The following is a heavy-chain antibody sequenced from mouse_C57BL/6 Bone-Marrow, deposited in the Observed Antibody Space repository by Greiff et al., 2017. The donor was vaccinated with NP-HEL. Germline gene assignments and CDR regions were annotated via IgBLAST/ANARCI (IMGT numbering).Heavy chain of an antibody. CDR3: ARSESCSYVEYAMEY. V-gene: IGHV1-52*01. CDR2: IYPSDSET. D-gene: IGHD1-1*01. CDR1: GYTFTSYW. J-gene: IGHJ4*01. Sequence: QVHVKQPGAELVRPGSSVKLSCKASGYTFTSYWMHWVKQRPIQGLEWIGNIYPSDSETHYNQKFKDKATLTVDKSSSTAYMQLSSLTSEDSAVYYCARSESCSYVEYAMEYWGQGTSVTVSS.